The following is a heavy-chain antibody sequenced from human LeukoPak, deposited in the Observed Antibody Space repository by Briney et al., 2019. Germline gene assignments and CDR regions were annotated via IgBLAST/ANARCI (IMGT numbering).Heavy chain of an antibody. CDR2: INHSGST. V-gene: IGHV4-34*01. D-gene: IGHD1-26*01. J-gene: IGHJ4*02. Sequence: SETLSLTCAVYGGSFSGYYWSWIRQPPGKGLEWIGEINHSGSTNYNPSLKSRVTMSVDTSKNQFSLKLSSVTAADTAVYYCARVGATGADSDYWGQGTLVTVSS. CDR1: GGSFSGYY. CDR3: ARVGATGADSDY.